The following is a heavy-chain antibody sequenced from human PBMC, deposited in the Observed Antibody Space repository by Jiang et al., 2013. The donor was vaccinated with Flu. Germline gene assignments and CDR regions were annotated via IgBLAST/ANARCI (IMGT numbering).Heavy chain of an antibody. Sequence: QLLESGGGVVQPGRSLRLSCAASRFTFNSYGMHWVRQAPGKGLEWVAVISFDGGSKYYADSVKGRFTISRDNSKNTLYLQMSTLRAEDTAVYYCAKDRIRYFYDNSGYYFDHWGQGTLVTVSS. CDR2: ISFDGGSK. V-gene: IGHV3-30*18. CDR1: RFTFNSYG. CDR3: AKDRIRYFYDNSGYYFDH. D-gene: IGHD3-22*01. J-gene: IGHJ4*02.